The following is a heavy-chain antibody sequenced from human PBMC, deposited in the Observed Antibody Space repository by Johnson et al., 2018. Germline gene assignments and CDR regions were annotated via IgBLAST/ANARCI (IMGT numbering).Heavy chain of an antibody. Sequence: VQLQESGGGFVQPRVSLRLSCAASGFTFSSYWMHWVRQAPGKGLVWVSRINSDGSSTSYAVAVKGRFTIPRDNAKNTQFLQMNSRRAEDTAVYYCARDRGYYYYYMDGWGKGTTVTVSS. D-gene: IGHD3-16*01. CDR2: INSDGSST. CDR3: ARDRGYYYYYMDG. CDR1: GFTFSSYW. J-gene: IGHJ6*03. V-gene: IGHV3-74*01.